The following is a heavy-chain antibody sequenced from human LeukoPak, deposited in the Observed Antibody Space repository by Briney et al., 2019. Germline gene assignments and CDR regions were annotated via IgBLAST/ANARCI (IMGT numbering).Heavy chain of an antibody. V-gene: IGHV3-13*01. J-gene: IGHJ2*01. Sequence: GGSLRLSCAASGFTFSSYDMHWVRQATGKGLEWVSAIGTAGDTYYPGSVKGRFTISRENAKNSLYLQMNSLRAGDTAVYYCARGTSYCGGDCYPATGYFDLWGRGTLVTVSS. CDR3: ARGTSYCGGDCYPATGYFDL. CDR2: IGTAGDT. D-gene: IGHD2-21*02. CDR1: GFTFSSYD.